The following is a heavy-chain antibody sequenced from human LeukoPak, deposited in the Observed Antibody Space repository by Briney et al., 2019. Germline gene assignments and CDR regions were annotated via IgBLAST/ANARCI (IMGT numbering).Heavy chain of an antibody. D-gene: IGHD2-2*01. Sequence: GRSLRLSCAASGFTFTNNALHWVRQAPGKGLEWVGRIKSKTDGGTTDYASPVKGRFTISRDDSKNTLYLQMNSLKTEDTAVYYCTTDSTSYYYGMDVWGQGTTVTVSS. CDR3: TTDSTSYYYGMDV. V-gene: IGHV3-15*01. CDR1: GFTFTNNA. J-gene: IGHJ6*02. CDR2: IKSKTDGGTT.